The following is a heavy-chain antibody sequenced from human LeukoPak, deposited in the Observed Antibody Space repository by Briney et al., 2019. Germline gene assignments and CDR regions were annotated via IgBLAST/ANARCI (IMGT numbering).Heavy chain of an antibody. V-gene: IGHV1-3*01. CDR3: ARAYPPYYYDSSGYQAPFDY. D-gene: IGHD3-22*01. J-gene: IGHJ4*02. CDR1: GYTFTSYA. Sequence: GASVKVSCKASGYTFTSYAMHWVRQAPGQRLEWMGWINAGNGNTKYSQKFQGRVTITRDTSASTAYMGLSSLRSEDTAVYYCARAYPPYYYDSSGYQAPFDYWGQGTLVTVSS. CDR2: INAGNGNT.